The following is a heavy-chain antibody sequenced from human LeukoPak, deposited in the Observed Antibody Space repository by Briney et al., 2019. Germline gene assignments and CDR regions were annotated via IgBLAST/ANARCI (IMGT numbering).Heavy chain of an antibody. D-gene: IGHD6-13*01. CDR3: ARVLAAGTYGWFDP. V-gene: IGHV1-69*05. Sequence: SVRVSCTASGGTFSSYAISWVRQAPGQGLEWMGGIIPIFGTANYAQKFQGRVTITTDESTSTAYMELSSMRSEDTAVYYCARVLAAGTYGWFDPWGQGTLVTVSS. CDR2: IIPIFGTA. CDR1: GGTFSSYA. J-gene: IGHJ5*02.